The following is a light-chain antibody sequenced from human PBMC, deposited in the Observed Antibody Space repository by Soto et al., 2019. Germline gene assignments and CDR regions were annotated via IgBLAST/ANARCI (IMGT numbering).Light chain of an antibody. V-gene: IGKV3D-15*01. Sequence: EIVMTQSPATLSVSPGERATLSCRASQSVSSNLAWYQQKPGQAPRLLIYGASTMDTGIPARFSGSGSGTEFTLTISSLQSEDFAVYYCQQYNNWPITFGQGTRLEIK. CDR2: GAS. J-gene: IGKJ5*01. CDR3: QQYNNWPIT. CDR1: QSVSSN.